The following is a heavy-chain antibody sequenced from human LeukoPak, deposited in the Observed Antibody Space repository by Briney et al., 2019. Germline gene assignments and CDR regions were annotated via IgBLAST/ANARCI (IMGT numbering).Heavy chain of an antibody. J-gene: IGHJ4*02. V-gene: IGHV3-7*01. D-gene: IGHD6-19*01. Sequence: GGSLRPSCAASGFTLSTYWMTWVRQAPGEGLEWVANIKQDGSEKYYVDSVKGRFTISRDNAKKLLYLQMNSLRVEDTAVYYCARDRGSSGRLGRFDNWGQGTLVTVSP. CDR3: ARDRGSSGRLGRFDN. CDR1: GFTLSTYW. CDR2: IKQDGSEK.